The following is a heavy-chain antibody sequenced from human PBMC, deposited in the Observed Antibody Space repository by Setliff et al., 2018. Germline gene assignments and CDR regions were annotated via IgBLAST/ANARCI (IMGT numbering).Heavy chain of an antibody. CDR2: IYHGGKT. J-gene: IGHJ6*03. Sequence: SETLSLTCTVSGGSISSGVYYWGWIRQPPGKGLEWIGRIYHGGKTYYNTSLESRLTISVDTSKNQFSLKLRSVTAADTAVYYCARVTGFLYMDVWGKGTTVTVSS. CDR1: GGSISSGVYY. D-gene: IGHD3-3*01. CDR3: ARVTGFLYMDV. V-gene: IGHV4-39*01.